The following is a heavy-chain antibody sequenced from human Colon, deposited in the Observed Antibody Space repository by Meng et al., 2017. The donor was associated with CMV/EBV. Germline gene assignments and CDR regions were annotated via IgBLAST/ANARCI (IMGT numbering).Heavy chain of an antibody. CDR3: AKSRSSTPGIVDD. V-gene: IGHV4-34*01. D-gene: IGHD2/OR15-2a*01. CDR2: IYDTGIT. J-gene: IGHJ4*02. Sequence: VQLPQLGAGLLEPSGTLSLTCAVYGGSFSGYYWSWIRQPPGKGLEWIGYIYDTGITIYNPSLKSRVTIFLETSKNQFSLNLNSMTTADTAVYYCAKSRSSTPGIVDDWGQGTLVTVSS. CDR1: GGSFSGYY.